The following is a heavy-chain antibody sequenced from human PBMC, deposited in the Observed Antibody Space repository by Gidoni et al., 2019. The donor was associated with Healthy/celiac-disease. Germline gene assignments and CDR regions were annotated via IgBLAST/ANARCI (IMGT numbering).Heavy chain of an antibody. V-gene: IGHV5-51*01. CDR3: ARQGCTGSSSLCSGMDV. CDR2: IYPGDSDT. J-gene: IGHJ6*02. CDR1: GYSFTSYW. D-gene: IGHD6-6*01. Sequence: EVQLVQSGAEVKKHGESLKISCKGAGYSFTSYWIGWVRQMPGKGLEWMGIIYPGDSDTRYSPSFQGQVTISADKSISTAYLPWSSLKASDTAMYYCARQGCTGSSSLCSGMDVWGQGTTVTVSS.